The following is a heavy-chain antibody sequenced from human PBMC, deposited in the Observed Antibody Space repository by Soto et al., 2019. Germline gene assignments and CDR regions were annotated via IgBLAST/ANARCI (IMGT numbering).Heavy chain of an antibody. CDR3: ATAYCSGARCDYYFDY. V-gene: IGHV3-30*04. D-gene: IGHD2-15*01. J-gene: IGHJ4*02. Sequence: GGSLRLSCAASGFTFRSYAMHWVRQAPGKGLEWVAVISYDGSNKYYADSVKGRFTISRDNSENTLYLQMNSLRGGDTAVYYCATAYCSGARCDYYFDYWGQGTLVTVSS. CDR1: GFTFRSYA. CDR2: ISYDGSNK.